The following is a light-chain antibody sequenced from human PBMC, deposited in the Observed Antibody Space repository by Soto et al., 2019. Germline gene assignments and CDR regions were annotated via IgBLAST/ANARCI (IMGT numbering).Light chain of an antibody. J-gene: IGKJ4*01. CDR3: QQYGSSPPGLT. CDR1: QSVSSSY. CDR2: GAY. Sequence: EIVLTQSPGTLSLSPGERATLSCRASQSVSSSYLAWYQQKPGQAPRLLIYGAYSRATGIPDRFSGSGSGTDFTLTISRLEPDDCGVYYCQQYGSSPPGLTFGGGTKVEIK. V-gene: IGKV3-20*01.